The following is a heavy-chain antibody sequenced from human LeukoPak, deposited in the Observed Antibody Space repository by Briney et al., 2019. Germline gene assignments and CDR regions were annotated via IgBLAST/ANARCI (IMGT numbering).Heavy chain of an antibody. V-gene: IGHV4-31*03. Sequence: SQTLSLTCTVSGGSISSGGYYWSWIRQHPGKGLEWIGYIYYSGSTYYNPSLKSRVTISVDTSKNQFSLKLSSVTAADTAVYYCARGMVDFWSGYYGLRYYGMDVWGQGTTVTVSS. CDR3: ARGMVDFWSGYYGLRYYGMDV. D-gene: IGHD3-3*01. CDR1: GGSISSGGYY. CDR2: IYYSGST. J-gene: IGHJ6*02.